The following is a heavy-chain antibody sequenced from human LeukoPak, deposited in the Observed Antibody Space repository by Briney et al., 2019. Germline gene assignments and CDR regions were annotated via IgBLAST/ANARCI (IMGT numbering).Heavy chain of an antibody. V-gene: IGHV3-23*01. CDR1: GLTFSSYA. J-gene: IGHJ5*02. Sequence: GGSLRLSCAASGLTFSSYAMNWVRQAPGKGLEWVSAISSSGSSTYYADSVKGRFTISRDNSKNTLYLQMNSLRAEDTAVYYCAKDRGQLVPKYNWFDPWGQGTLVTVSS. CDR2: ISSSGSST. CDR3: AKDRGQLVPKYNWFDP. D-gene: IGHD6-6*01.